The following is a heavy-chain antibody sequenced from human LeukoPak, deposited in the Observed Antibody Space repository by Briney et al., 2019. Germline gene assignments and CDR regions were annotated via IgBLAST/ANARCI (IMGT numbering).Heavy chain of an antibody. J-gene: IGHJ4*02. CDR3: AKGAVRAMIVVAITTFDY. V-gene: IGHV3-23*01. CDR1: GFTFSSYA. CDR2: ISGSGGST. D-gene: IGHD3-22*01. Sequence: GGSLRLSCAASGFTFSSYAMSWVRQAPGKGLEWVSAISGSGGSTYYADSVKGRFTISRDNSKNTLYLQMNSLRAEDTAVYYCAKGAVRAMIVVAITTFDYWGQGTLVTVPS.